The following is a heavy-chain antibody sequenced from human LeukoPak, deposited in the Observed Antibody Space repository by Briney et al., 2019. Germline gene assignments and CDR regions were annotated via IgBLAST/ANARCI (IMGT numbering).Heavy chain of an antibody. V-gene: IGHV1-69*13. CDR1: GGTFSSYA. CDR2: TIPIFGTA. CDR3: ARGYSSSWPFGWFDP. Sequence: ASVKFSCRASGGTFSSYAISWVRRAPGQGLGGLGGTIPIFGTANYAQKFQGRVTITAVESTSTAYMELSSLRSEDTAVYYCARGYSSSWPFGWFDPWGQGTLVTVSS. J-gene: IGHJ5*02. D-gene: IGHD6-13*01.